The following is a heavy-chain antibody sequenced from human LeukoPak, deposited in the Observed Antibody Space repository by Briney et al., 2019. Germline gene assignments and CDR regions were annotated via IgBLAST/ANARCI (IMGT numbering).Heavy chain of an antibody. D-gene: IGHD3-9*01. Sequence: GGSLRLSCAASGFTFSSYSMNWVRQAPGEGLEWVSSISSSSSYIYYADSVKGRFTISRDNAKNSLYLQMNSLRAEDTAVYYCASSLRYFDWSLDYWGQGTLVTVSS. CDR3: ASSLRYFDWSLDY. CDR1: GFTFSSYS. J-gene: IGHJ4*02. V-gene: IGHV3-21*01. CDR2: ISSSSSYI.